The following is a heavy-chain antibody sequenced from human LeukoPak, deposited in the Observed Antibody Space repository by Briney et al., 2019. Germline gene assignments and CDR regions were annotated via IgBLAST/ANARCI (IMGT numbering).Heavy chain of an antibody. Sequence: KPGGSLRLSCAASGCPFSNARMSWVRQPPGKGLEWVGRIKSKAAGGTTDYSAPVEGRFIISRDDSKNRLYLQMNSLKTEDTAVYYCEVGATGPMMGGQGTLVTVSS. CDR2: IKSKAAGGTT. CDR3: EVGATGPMM. D-gene: IGHD1-26*01. CDR1: GCPFSNAR. V-gene: IGHV3-15*01. J-gene: IGHJ4*02.